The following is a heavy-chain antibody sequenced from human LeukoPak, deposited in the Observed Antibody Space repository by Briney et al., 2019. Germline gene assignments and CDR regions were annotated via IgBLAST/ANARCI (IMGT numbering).Heavy chain of an antibody. CDR2: ISAYNGNT. J-gene: IGHJ3*02. D-gene: IGHD3-3*01. CDR1: GYTFTSYD. Sequence: ASVKVSCKASGYTFTSYDISWVRQAPGQGLEWMGWISAYNGNTNYAQKFQGRVTMTRDTSISTAYMELSRLRSDDTAVYYCAASGLYYDFWSGYYTVAFDIWGQGTMVTVSS. CDR3: AASGLYYDFWSGYYTVAFDI. V-gene: IGHV1-2*02.